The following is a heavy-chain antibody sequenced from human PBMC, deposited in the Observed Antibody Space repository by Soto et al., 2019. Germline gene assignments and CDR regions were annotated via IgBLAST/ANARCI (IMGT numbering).Heavy chain of an antibody. D-gene: IGHD6-6*01. CDR2: IYHSGST. CDR1: GGSISSGGYS. CDR3: ARGLSSSGNWFDP. J-gene: IGHJ5*02. V-gene: IGHV4-30-2*01. Sequence: SETLSLTCAVSGGSISSGGYSWSWIRQPPGKGLEWIGYIYHSGSTYYNPSLKSRVTISVDRSKNQFSLKLSSVTAADTAVYYCARGLSSSGNWFDPWGQGALVTVSS.